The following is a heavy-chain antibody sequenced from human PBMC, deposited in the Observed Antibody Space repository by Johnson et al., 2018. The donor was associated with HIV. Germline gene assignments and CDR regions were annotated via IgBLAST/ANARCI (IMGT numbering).Heavy chain of an antibody. Sequence: QVQLVESGGGVVQPGRSLRLFCAVSGFTFTSYTMHWVRQAPGRGLEWVAVISYDGSNRYYADSVKGRFTISRDTSEDTLYLQMTSLRREDTAVYYCARGRKDIAAVDGLDTDAFDIWGQGTMVIVS. CDR2: ISYDGSNR. CDR3: ARGRKDIAAVDGLDTDAFDI. J-gene: IGHJ3*02. D-gene: IGHD6-13*01. CDR1: GFTFTSYT. V-gene: IGHV3-30*04.